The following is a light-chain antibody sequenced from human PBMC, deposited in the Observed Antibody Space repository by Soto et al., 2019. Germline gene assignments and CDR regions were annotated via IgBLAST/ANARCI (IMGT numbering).Light chain of an antibody. Sequence: VMTQSPSTLSLSPLERATLSCMASQSVSSKLFWYQQKPGQAPRFLIYGASTRATCIPARFRGSGSGTEFTLTIDSLQSEDFAVYYCQQYDDWPPAFGGGTKVDIK. J-gene: IGKJ4*01. CDR3: QQYDDWPPA. CDR1: QSVSSK. V-gene: IGKV3-15*01. CDR2: GAS.